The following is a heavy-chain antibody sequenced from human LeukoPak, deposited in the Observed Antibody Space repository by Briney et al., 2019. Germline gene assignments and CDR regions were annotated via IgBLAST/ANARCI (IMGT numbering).Heavy chain of an antibody. CDR1: GGSFSGYY. Sequence: LETLSLTCAVYGGSFSGYYWSWIRQPPGKGLEWIGEINHSGSTNYNPSLKSRVTISVDTSKNQFSLKLSSVTAADTAVYYCARGHSEVGVVVHSYYFDYWGQGTLVTVSS. V-gene: IGHV4-34*01. CDR2: INHSGST. CDR3: ARGHSEVGVVVHSYYFDY. J-gene: IGHJ4*02. D-gene: IGHD3-22*01.